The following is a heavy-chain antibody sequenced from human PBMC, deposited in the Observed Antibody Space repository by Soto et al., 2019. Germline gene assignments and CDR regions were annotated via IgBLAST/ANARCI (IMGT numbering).Heavy chain of an antibody. CDR3: AKDLRPDGKYDLDY. CDR2: MIGDGTSW. CDR1: GFNFKIYA. J-gene: IGHJ4*02. V-gene: IGHV3-23*01. D-gene: IGHD1-26*01. Sequence: EVQLLESGGGLAQAGGSLRLSCAASGFNFKIYAMNWIRQAPGKGLEWVSVMIGDGTSWDYADSVRGRFTISRDNSKNMLYLQMNNLGAEDTAIYYCAKDLRPDGKYDLDYWGQGTLVTVSS.